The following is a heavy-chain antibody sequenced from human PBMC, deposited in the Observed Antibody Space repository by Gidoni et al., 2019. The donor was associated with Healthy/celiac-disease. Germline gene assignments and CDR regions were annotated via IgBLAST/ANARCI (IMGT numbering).Heavy chain of an antibody. CDR2: TNPNSGNT. CDR1: GYTFTNYD. J-gene: IGHJ4*02. Sequence: QVLLVQSGAEVKKPGASVKVSCKASGYTFTNYDINWVRQATGQGLEWMGWTNPNSGNTGYAQKFQDRFTMTRNISIRTAFMELSSLRSEDTAVYYCARGYGVPTDFDFWGQGTLVTVSS. V-gene: IGHV1-8*01. D-gene: IGHD3-10*01. CDR3: ARGYGVPTDFDF.